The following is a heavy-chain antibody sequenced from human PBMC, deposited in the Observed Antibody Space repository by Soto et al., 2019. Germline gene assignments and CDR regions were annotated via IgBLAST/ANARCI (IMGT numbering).Heavy chain of an antibody. CDR2: ISAYNGNT. V-gene: IGHV1-18*01. Sequence: QVQLVQSGAEVKKPGASMKVSCKASGYTFTSYGISWVRQAPGQGLEWMGWISAYNGNTNYAQKLQGRVTMTPDTSTSTAYMELRSLRSDDTAVYYCARALAVRDIVLMVYAAAEYYFDYWGQGTLVTVSS. J-gene: IGHJ4*02. CDR1: GYTFTSYG. D-gene: IGHD2-8*01. CDR3: ARALAVRDIVLMVYAAAEYYFDY.